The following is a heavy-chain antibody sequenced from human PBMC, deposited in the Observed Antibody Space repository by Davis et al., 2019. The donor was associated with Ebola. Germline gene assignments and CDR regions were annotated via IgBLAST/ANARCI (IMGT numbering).Heavy chain of an antibody. D-gene: IGHD5-18*01. V-gene: IGHV4-4*07. J-gene: IGHJ4*02. CDR2: IYTSGST. CDR1: GGSISSYY. CDR3: ARDWEYSYGGPGRRVVFDY. Sequence: PSETLSLTCTVSGGSISSYYWSWIRQPAGKGLEWIGRIYTSGSTNYNPSLKSRVTMSVDTSKNQFSLKLSSVTAADTAVYYCARDWEYSYGGPGRRVVFDYWGQGTLVTVSS.